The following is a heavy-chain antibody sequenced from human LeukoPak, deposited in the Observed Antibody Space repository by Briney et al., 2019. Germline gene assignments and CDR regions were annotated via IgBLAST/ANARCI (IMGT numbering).Heavy chain of an antibody. J-gene: IGHJ5*02. CDR3: ARRRQTGGDNGLHNWFDP. CDR1: GDSINTYS. D-gene: IGHD2-21*01. V-gene: IGHV4-59*08. CDR2: IYYSGST. Sequence: KPSETLSLTCTVSGDSINTYSWHWIRQPPGKGLEWIGHIYYSGSTNYNPSLRSRVTMSVDTSKNHFPLRLTSVTAADTAVYYCARRRQTGGDNGLHNWFDPWGQGILVTVSS.